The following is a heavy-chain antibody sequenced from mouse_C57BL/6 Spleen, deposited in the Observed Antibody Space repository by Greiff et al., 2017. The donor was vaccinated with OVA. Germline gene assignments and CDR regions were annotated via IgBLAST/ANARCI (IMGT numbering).Heavy chain of an antibody. V-gene: IGHV1-80*01. Sequence: QVQLQQSGAELVKPGASVKISCKASGYAFSSYWMNWVQQRPGKGLAWIGQIYPGDGDTNYNGKFKGKATLTADKSSSTAYMQLSSLTSEDSAVYFCARLYYGSSYYAMDYWGQGTSVTGSS. J-gene: IGHJ4*01. CDR1: GYAFSSYW. CDR2: IYPGDGDT. CDR3: ARLYYGSSYYAMDY. D-gene: IGHD1-1*01.